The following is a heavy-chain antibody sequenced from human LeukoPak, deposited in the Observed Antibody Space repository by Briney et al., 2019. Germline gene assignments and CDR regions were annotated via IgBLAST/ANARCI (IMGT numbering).Heavy chain of an antibody. V-gene: IGHV3-64*01. J-gene: IGHJ5*02. CDR3: TRWSGSCYS. CDR2: ISSNGRGT. Sequence: RTGGSLRLSCAASGFTFSTDAMHWVRQAPGKGLEWVSAISSNGRGTYYVNSVKGRFTISRDNSKNTVYLQMASLGTEDMAVYYCTRWSGSCYSWGQGTLVTVSS. CDR1: GFTFSTDA. D-gene: IGHD1-26*01.